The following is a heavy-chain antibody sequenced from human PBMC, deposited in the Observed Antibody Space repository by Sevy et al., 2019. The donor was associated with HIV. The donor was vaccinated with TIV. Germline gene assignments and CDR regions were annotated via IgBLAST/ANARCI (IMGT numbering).Heavy chain of an antibody. J-gene: IGHJ4*02. V-gene: IGHV3-30*03. CDR2: ISYDGINT. CDR3: ARGSRSLWFGETFDY. Sequence: GGSLRLSCAGSGFTFSSYGVHWVRQTPGKGLEWVAVISYDGINTYYADSVKGRFTISRDNSRNTLYLQVNSLRAEDTAIYYCARGSRSLWFGETFDYWGQGTLVTVSS. CDR1: GFTFSSYG. D-gene: IGHD3-10*01.